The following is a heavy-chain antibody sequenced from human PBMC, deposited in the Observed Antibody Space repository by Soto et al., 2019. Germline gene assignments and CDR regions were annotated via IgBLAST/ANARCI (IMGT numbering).Heavy chain of an antibody. CDR3: AREGYYDSSFFDY. V-gene: IGHV1-69*13. D-gene: IGHD3-22*01. J-gene: IGHJ4*02. Sequence: SGKVSCKASGGTFSSYAISWVRQAPGQGLEWMGGIIPIFGTANYAQKFQGRVTITADESTSTAYMELSSLRSEDTAVYYCAREGYYDSSFFDYWGQGTLVTVSS. CDR1: GGTFSSYA. CDR2: IIPIFGTA.